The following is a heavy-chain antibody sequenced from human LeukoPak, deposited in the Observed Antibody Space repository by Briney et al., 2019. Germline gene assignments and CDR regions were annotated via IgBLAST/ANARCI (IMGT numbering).Heavy chain of an antibody. D-gene: IGHD3-3*01. CDR2: INGDGSST. V-gene: IGHV3-74*01. CDR1: GFTFSGYW. CDR3: AKGAAGGGGVTNYYYYYMDV. Sequence: GGSLRLSCAASGFTFSGYWMHWVRQAPGKGLVWVSRINGDGSSTTYADSVKGRFTISRDNAKNSLYLQVNSLRAEDAAVYYCAKGAAGGGGVTNYYYYYMDVWGKGTTVTVSS. J-gene: IGHJ6*03.